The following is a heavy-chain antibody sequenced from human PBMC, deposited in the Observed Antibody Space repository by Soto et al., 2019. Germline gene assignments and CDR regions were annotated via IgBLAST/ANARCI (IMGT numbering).Heavy chain of an antibody. CDR2: IIPTGST. CDR3: ERGGRSMAWNYYYYGMDV. D-gene: IGHD2-8*01. Sequence: QVQLHQRGAGLLKPSETLSLTCAFSGASVSGQYWSWIRQPPGKGLEWVGEIIPTGSTTYNPSLKNRLSFSLETSNNHFSLNLTSVSVADTAVYYCERGGRSMAWNYYYYGMDVWGQGTTVTVSS. J-gene: IGHJ6*02. V-gene: IGHV4-34*01. CDR1: GASVSGQY.